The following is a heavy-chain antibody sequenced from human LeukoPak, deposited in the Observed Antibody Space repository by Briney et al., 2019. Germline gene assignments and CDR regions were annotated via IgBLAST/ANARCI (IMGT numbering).Heavy chain of an antibody. CDR3: ARGFLVIYDSSGYLFDY. J-gene: IGHJ4*02. Sequence: ASVKVSCKASGYTFTSYDINWVRQATGQGLEWKGWMNPNSGNTGYAQKFQGRVTMTRNTSISTAYMELSSLRSEDTAVYYCARGFLVIYDSSGYLFDYWGQGTLVTVSS. D-gene: IGHD3-22*01. V-gene: IGHV1-8*01. CDR1: GYTFTSYD. CDR2: MNPNSGNT.